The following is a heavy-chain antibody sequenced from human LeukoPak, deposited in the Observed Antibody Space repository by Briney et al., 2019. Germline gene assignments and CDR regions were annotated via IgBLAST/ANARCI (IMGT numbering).Heavy chain of an antibody. CDR2: INHRGST. CDR3: ARDVRYTYAPVDY. D-gene: IGHD2-2*01. V-gene: IGHV4-34*01. Sequence: SETLSLTCAVYGGSFTDYYWSWIRQPPGKGLEWIGEINHRGSTNYNPSLKSRVTISVDTSKYQFSLRLSSVTAADTAVYYCARDVRYTYAPVDYWGQGTLVTVSS. J-gene: IGHJ4*02. CDR1: GGSFTDYY.